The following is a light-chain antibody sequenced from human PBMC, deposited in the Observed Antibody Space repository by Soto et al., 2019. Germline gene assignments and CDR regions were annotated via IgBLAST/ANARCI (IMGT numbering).Light chain of an antibody. V-gene: IGKV3-15*01. CDR1: QSVSTN. CDR2: GAS. J-gene: IGKJ1*01. CDR3: QEYNFWRT. Sequence: EIVMTQSPATLSVSPGERATLSCRASQSVSTNLAWYQQKPGQAPRPLIYGASTRATGIPARFSGSGSGTEFTLTISSLQSEDFAVYYCQEYNFWRTFGQGTKVDIK.